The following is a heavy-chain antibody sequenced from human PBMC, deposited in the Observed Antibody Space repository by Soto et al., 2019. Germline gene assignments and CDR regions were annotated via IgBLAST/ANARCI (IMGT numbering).Heavy chain of an antibody. J-gene: IGHJ4*02. V-gene: IGHV4-31*03. Sequence: QVQLQESGPGLVKPSQTLSLTCTVSGGSISSGGYYWSWIRQHPGKGLEGIGYIYYSGSTYYNPSIKSRVTISVDTSKNQCSLKLSSVTAADTAVYYCAREEGGWYLSYWGQGTLVTVSS. D-gene: IGHD6-19*01. CDR3: AREEGGWYLSY. CDR1: GGSISSGGYY. CDR2: IYYSGST.